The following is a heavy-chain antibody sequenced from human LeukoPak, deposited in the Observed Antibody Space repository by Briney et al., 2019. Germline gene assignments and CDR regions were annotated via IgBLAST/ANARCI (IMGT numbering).Heavy chain of an antibody. Sequence: PGGSLRLSCAASGFTFRSYEMNWVRNAPGRGLERVSHISGGGESTVYPDAVKGRFTISRDNAKNSLYLQMNSLRVEDTGVYYCARRSGRRYEYWGQGVLVTVSP. CDR1: GFTFRSYE. V-gene: IGHV3-48*03. D-gene: IGHD5-24*01. CDR3: ARRSGRRYEY. CDR2: ISGGGEST. J-gene: IGHJ4*02.